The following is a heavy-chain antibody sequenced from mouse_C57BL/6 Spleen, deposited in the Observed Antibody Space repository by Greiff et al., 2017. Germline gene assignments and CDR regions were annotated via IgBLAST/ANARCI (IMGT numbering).Heavy chain of an antibody. V-gene: IGHV1-64*01. Sequence: QVQLQQPGAELVKPGASVKLSCKASGYTFTSYWMHWVKQRPGQGLEWIGMIHPNSGSTNYNEKFKSKATLTVDKSSSTAYMQLSSLTSEDSAVYYCAREGYDGYLFAYWGQGTLVTVSA. D-gene: IGHD2-3*01. J-gene: IGHJ3*01. CDR2: IHPNSGST. CDR1: GYTFTSYW. CDR3: AREGYDGYLFAY.